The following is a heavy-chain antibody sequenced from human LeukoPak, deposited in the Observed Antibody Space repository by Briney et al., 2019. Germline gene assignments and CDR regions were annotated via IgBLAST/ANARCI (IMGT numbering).Heavy chain of an antibody. CDR2: INPNSGGT. CDR3: ATVAGTLLYMDV. Sequence: ASVKVSCKASGYTFTGYYMHWVRQAPGQGLEWMGWINPNSGGTNYAQKFQGRVTMTRDTSISTAYMELSRLRPDDTAVYYCATVAGTLLYMDVWGKGTTVTVSS. V-gene: IGHV1-2*02. J-gene: IGHJ6*03. CDR1: GYTFTGYY. D-gene: IGHD6-19*01.